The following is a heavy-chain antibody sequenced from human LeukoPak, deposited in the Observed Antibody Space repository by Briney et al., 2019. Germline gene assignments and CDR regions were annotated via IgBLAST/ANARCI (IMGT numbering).Heavy chain of an antibody. CDR2: ISGSGGST. CDR1: GFTFSSYA. CDR3: ARDCSGGSCYHHAFDI. Sequence: PGGSLRLSCAASGFTFSSYAMSWVRQAPGKGLEWVSAISGSGGSTYYADSVKGRFTISRDNSKNTLYLQMNSLRAEDTAVYYCARDCSGGSCYHHAFDIWGQGTMVTVSS. J-gene: IGHJ3*02. D-gene: IGHD2-15*01. V-gene: IGHV3-23*01.